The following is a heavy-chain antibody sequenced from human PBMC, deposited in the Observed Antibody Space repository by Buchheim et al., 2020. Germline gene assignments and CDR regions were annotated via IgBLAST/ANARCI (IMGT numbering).Heavy chain of an antibody. D-gene: IGHD3-16*01. J-gene: IGHJ4*02. Sequence: QVHLVESGGSVVQPGRSLRLSCAASGFTFSSYAMHWVRQAPGRGLEWVGVISFDGNNKYYEDSVKGRFTIYRDNTKHTLYLQMDSLGAEDTAVYYCAKDLGDWGQGTL. V-gene: IGHV3-30*18. CDR1: GFTFSSYA. CDR3: AKDLGD. CDR2: ISFDGNNK.